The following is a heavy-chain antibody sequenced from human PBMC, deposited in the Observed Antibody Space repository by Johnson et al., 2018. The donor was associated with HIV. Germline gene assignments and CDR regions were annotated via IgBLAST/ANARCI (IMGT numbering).Heavy chain of an antibody. CDR3: ASLYVFDI. J-gene: IGHJ3*02. Sequence: QVQLVESGGGLAKPAWSPRLSCAASQFTFNTYYMNCVRQAPGKGLEWVSYISSSGSTIYYADSVKGRFTISRDNAKNSLYLQMNSLRAEDTAVYYCASLYVFDIWGQGTMVTVSS. CDR1: QFTFNTYY. CDR2: ISSSGSTI. V-gene: IGHV3-11*04.